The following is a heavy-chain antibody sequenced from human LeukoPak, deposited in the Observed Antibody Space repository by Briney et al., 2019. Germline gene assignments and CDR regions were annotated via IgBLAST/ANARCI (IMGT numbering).Heavy chain of an antibody. CDR3: ARVFRGYDFWSGYTKSPDAFDI. V-gene: IGHV4-38-2*02. CDR2: IYHSGST. Sequence: SETLSLTCTVSGYSISSGYYWGWIRQPPGKGLDWIGSIYHSGSTYYNPSLKRPVTISVDTSKNQFSLKLSSVTAADTAVYYCARVFRGYDFWSGYTKSPDAFDIWGQGTMVTVSS. D-gene: IGHD3-3*01. J-gene: IGHJ3*02. CDR1: GYSISSGYY.